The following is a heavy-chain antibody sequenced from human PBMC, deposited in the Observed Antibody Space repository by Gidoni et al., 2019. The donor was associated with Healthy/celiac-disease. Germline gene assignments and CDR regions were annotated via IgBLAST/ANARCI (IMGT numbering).Heavy chain of an antibody. V-gene: IGHV3-21*01. Sequence: EVQLVESGGGLVKPGGSLRLSCAASGFTFSSYSMNWVRQAPGKGLEWVSSISSSSSYIYYADSVKGRFTISRDNAKNSLYLQMNSLRAEDTAVYYCARGHDFYDFWSGYYRNWGQGTLVTVSS. CDR3: ARGHDFYDFWSGYYRN. D-gene: IGHD3-3*01. J-gene: IGHJ4*02. CDR1: GFTFSSYS. CDR2: ISSSSSYI.